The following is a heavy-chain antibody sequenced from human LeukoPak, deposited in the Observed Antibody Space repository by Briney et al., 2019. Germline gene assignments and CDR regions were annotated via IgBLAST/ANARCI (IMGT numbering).Heavy chain of an antibody. V-gene: IGHV3-66*01. J-gene: IGHJ3*02. Sequence: GGALRLSCAASGFTVSSNYMSWVRQAPGKGLDWVSVIYSGGSTYYADSVKGRFTISRDTSKNTLYLQMNSLGAEDTAVYYCARDAAGRAFDIWGQGTMVTVSS. CDR2: IYSGGST. CDR1: GFTVSSNY. CDR3: ARDAAGRAFDI. D-gene: IGHD6-13*01.